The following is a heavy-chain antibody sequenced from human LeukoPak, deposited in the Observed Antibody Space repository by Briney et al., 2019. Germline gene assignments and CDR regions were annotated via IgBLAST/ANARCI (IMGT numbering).Heavy chain of an antibody. Sequence: SGPALVKPTQTLTLTCTFSGFSLATHAMRVSWIRQPPGKALEWLARIDWDDDGFYSRPLKTRLTISKDTSKNQVVLTMTNMDPVDTATYYCALSLNNAAYFDYWGQGTLVTVSS. J-gene: IGHJ4*02. CDR1: GFSLATHAMR. V-gene: IGHV2-70*04. CDR3: ALSLNNAAYFDY. D-gene: IGHD1/OR15-1a*01. CDR2: IDWDDDG.